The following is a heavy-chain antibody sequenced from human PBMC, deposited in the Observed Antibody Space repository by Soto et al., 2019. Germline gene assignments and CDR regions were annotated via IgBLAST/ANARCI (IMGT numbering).Heavy chain of an antibody. CDR1: GGSISSSSYY. CDR3: ARLQLNPWTTVTGIDY. CDR2: IYYSGST. Sequence: ASETLSLTCTVSGGSISSSSYYWGWIRQPPGKGLEWIGSIYYSGSTYYNPSLKSRVTISVDTSKNQFSLKLSSVTAADTAVYYCARLQLNPWTTVTGIDYWGQGTLVTVSS. V-gene: IGHV4-39*01. J-gene: IGHJ4*02. D-gene: IGHD4-17*01.